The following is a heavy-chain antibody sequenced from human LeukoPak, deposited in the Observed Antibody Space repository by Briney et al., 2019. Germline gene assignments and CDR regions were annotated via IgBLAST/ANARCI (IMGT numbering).Heavy chain of an antibody. V-gene: IGHV3-7*03. Sequence: GGSLRLSCAASGFALSSHWMTWVRQVPGRGPEWVANVDRDGSETYYLDSVKGRFTISKDNAKNSLYLQMDSLRAEDTALYHCARNNGMDVWGQGTTVIVSS. CDR2: VDRDGSET. CDR1: GFALSSHW. J-gene: IGHJ6*02. CDR3: ARNNGMDV.